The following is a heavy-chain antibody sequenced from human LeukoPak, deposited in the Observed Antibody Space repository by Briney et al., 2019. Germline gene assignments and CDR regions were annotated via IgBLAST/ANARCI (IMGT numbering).Heavy chain of an antibody. V-gene: IGHV4-4*07. CDR2: IYTSGST. J-gene: IGHJ6*04. Sequence: SETLSLTCTVSGGSISSYYWSWIRQPAGKGLEWIGRIYTSGSTNYNPSLKSRVTMSVDTSKNQFSLKLSSVTAADTAVYYCARDYGDYGGWYYYYGMDVWGKRTTVTVSS. CDR1: GGSISSYY. D-gene: IGHD4-17*01. CDR3: ARDYGDYGGWYYYYGMDV.